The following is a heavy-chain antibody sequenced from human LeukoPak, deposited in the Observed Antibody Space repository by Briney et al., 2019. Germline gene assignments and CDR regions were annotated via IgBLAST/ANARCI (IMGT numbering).Heavy chain of an antibody. V-gene: IGHV1-18*01. CDR2: ISAYNGDT. CDR1: GYPFTSYY. Sequence: GASVKVSCKASGYPFTSYYINWVRQAPGQGLEWMGWISAYNGDTNYAQNLQGRVTMTTATSTATAYMELRSLRSDDTAVYYCARDGLSYTNPNNWFDPWGQGTLVTVSS. J-gene: IGHJ5*02. D-gene: IGHD2-2*02. CDR3: ARDGLSYTNPNNWFDP.